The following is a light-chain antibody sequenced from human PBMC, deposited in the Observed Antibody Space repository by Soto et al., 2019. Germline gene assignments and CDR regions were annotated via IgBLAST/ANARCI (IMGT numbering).Light chain of an antibody. CDR1: QAIRTE. CDR2: GTS. J-gene: IGKJ1*01. CDR3: LQDYSYPRT. Sequence: AIQMTQSPSSLSASVGDRVIITCRASQAIRTESGWYQQRPGKAPKLLIYGTSNLQSGVPSRFSGSGSGTDFTLTINGLQPEDFATYYCLQDYSYPRTFGQGTKVDVK. V-gene: IGKV1-6*01.